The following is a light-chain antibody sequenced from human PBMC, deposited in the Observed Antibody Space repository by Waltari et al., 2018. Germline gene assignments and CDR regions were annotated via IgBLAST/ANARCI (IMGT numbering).Light chain of an antibody. CDR3: VLDMGSGIWV. V-gene: IGLV8-61*01. CDR2: TTP. J-gene: IGLJ3*02. CDR1: SGSVPTSSY. Sequence: QTVVTQEPSFSVSPGGTVTLTCGLSSGSVPTSSYPSWYPQTPGQPPRALICTTPPRSSWVPDRFSGSLLGNKAALTITGAQADDESDYYCVLDMGSGIWVFGGGTKLTVL.